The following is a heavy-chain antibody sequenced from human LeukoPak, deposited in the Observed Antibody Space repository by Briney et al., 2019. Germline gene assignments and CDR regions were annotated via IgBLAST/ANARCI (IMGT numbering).Heavy chain of an antibody. CDR3: ARAVDQDFDY. V-gene: IGHV1-46*01. J-gene: IGHJ4*02. CDR1: GFSITDYF. Sequence: ASVTVSCKTSGFSITDYFMHWVRQAPGQGLEWTGMINPRDGFTRNAQKFEGRVTITSDTSTSTVYMEMSSLTAEDTAVYYCARAVDQDFDYWGQGTLVTVSS. CDR2: INPRDGFT. D-gene: IGHD3/OR15-3a*01.